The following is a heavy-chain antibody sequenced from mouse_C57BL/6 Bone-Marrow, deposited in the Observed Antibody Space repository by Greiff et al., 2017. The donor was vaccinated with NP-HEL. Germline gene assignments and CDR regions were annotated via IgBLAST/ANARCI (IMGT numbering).Heavy chain of an antibody. J-gene: IGHJ3*01. V-gene: IGHV1-82*01. CDR1: GYAFSSSW. CDR3: ARDLRFAY. CDR2: IYPGDGDT. Sequence: QVQLQQSGPELVKPGASVKISCKASGYAFSSSWMNWVKQRPGKGLEWIGRIYPGDGDTNYNGKFKGKATLTADNSSSTAYMQLNSLTSEDSAVYFCARDLRFAYWGQGTLVTVSA.